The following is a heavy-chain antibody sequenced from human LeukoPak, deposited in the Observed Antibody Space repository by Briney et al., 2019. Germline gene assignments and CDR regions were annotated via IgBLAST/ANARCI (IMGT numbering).Heavy chain of an antibody. CDR2: IHYSGST. V-gene: IGHV4-59*01. CDR3: ARRGGDPELWPHYFDH. D-gene: IGHD2-21*01. CDR1: GAPINPYY. Sequence: SETLSLTCTVSGAPINPYYWSWIRQPPGKGLEWIGYIHYSGSTNYNPSLNSRVTMSVDTAKNQFSLKVNSVTAADTAVYYCARRGGDPELWPHYFDHWGQGTLVTVSS. J-gene: IGHJ4*02.